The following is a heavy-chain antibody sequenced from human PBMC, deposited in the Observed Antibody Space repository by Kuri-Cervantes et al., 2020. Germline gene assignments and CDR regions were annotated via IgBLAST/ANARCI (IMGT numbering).Heavy chain of an antibody. CDR2: ISAYNGNT. V-gene: IGHV1-18*01. Sequence: ASVKVSCKASGYTFTSYGISWVRQAPGQGLEWMGWISAYNGNTNYAQKLQGRVTMTTDTSTSTAYMELRSLRSDDTAVYYCARGEYSTGWPEGRYYYSGMDVWGQGTTVTVSS. D-gene: IGHD6-19*01. J-gene: IGHJ6*02. CDR3: ARGEYSTGWPEGRYYYSGMDV. CDR1: GYTFTSYG.